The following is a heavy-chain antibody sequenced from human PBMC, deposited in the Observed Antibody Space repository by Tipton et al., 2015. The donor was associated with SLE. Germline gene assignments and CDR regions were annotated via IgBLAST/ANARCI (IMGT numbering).Heavy chain of an antibody. CDR2: INHSGST. V-gene: IGHV4-34*01. CDR1: GGSFSGYY. Sequence: LRLSCAVYGGSFSGYYWSWIRQPPGKGLEWIGEINHSGSTNYNPSLKSRVTISVDTSKNQFSLQLNSVTPEDTAVYYCARDRSKGFDYWGQGTLVTVSS. CDR3: ARDRSKGFDY. J-gene: IGHJ4*02.